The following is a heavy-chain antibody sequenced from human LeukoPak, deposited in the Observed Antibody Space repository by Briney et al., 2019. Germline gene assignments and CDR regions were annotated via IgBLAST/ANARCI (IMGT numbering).Heavy chain of an antibody. CDR2: MGEDETQI. CDR1: GLTVSSNY. V-gene: IGHV3-7*01. J-gene: IGHJ4*02. CDR3: AASSGEWAPHAR. D-gene: IGHD1-26*01. Sequence: GGSLRLSCAASGLTVSSNYMSWVRQAPGKGLEWVANMGEDETQIFYVDSVKGRFTISRDNAKNSFYLLMNSLRDEDTAVYYCAASSGEWAPHARWGQGTLVTVSS.